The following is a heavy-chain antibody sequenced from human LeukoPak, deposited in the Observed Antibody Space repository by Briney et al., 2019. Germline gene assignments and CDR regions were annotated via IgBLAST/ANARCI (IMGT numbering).Heavy chain of an antibody. Sequence: PVASVTVSCKASGGTFSSYAISWVRQAPGQGLEWMGGIIPIFGTANYAQKFQGRVTITTDESTSTAYMELSSLRSEDTAVYYCASLGYSSGWYVGGSFDYWGQGTLVTVSS. CDR3: ASLGYSSGWYVGGSFDY. J-gene: IGHJ4*02. D-gene: IGHD6-19*01. V-gene: IGHV1-69*05. CDR2: IIPIFGTA. CDR1: GGTFSSYA.